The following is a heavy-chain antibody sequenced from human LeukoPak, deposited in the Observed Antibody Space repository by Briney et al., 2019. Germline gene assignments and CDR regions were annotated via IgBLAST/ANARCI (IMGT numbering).Heavy chain of an antibody. D-gene: IGHD3-22*01. V-gene: IGHV4-34*01. Sequence: SETLSLTCAVYGGSFSGYYWSWIRRPPGKGLEWTGEINHSGSTNYNPSLKSRVTISVDTSKNQFSLKLSSVTAADTAVYYCARVTGYMIEDYFDYWGQGTLVTVSS. CDR1: GGSFSGYY. J-gene: IGHJ4*02. CDR3: ARVTGYMIEDYFDY. CDR2: INHSGST.